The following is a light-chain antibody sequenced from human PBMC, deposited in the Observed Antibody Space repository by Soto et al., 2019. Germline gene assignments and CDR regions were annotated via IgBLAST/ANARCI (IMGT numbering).Light chain of an antibody. V-gene: IGKV1-5*01. J-gene: IGKJ1*01. CDR2: DAS. Sequence: DIQMTQSPSTLSASVGDRATISCRASQSISSWLAWYQQKPGKAPKLLIYDASSLESGVPSRFSGSGSGTEFTLTISSLQPDDFATYYCQQDNSYSTFGQGTKVDIK. CDR1: QSISSW. CDR3: QQDNSYST.